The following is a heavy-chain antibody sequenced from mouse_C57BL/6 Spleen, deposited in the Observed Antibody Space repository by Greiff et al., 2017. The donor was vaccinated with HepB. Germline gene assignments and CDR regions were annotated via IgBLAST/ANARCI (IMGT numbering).Heavy chain of an antibody. V-gene: IGHV14-3*01. CDR3: ARVYYGSSHWYFDV. Sequence: EVQGVESVAELVRPGASVKLSCTASGFNIKNTYMHWVKQRPEQGLEWIGRIDPANGNTKYAPKFQGKATITADTSSNTAYLQLSSLTSEDTAIYYCARVYYGSSHWYFDVWGTGTTVTVSS. J-gene: IGHJ1*03. D-gene: IGHD1-1*01. CDR1: GFNIKNTY. CDR2: IDPANGNT.